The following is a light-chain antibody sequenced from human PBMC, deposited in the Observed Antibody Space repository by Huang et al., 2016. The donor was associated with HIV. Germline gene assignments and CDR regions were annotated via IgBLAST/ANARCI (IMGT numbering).Light chain of an antibody. J-gene: IGKJ5*01. CDR3: QQSYSTWIT. V-gene: IGKV1-39*01. Sequence: IQMPQSPSSLSASVGDRVTITCRASQSIDGYLNWYQQKPGKAPKLLISSASTLHTGVPPRFSGSGSGTDYTLIIDNVQPDDFATYFCQQSYSTWITFGQGSRLDIK. CDR2: SAS. CDR1: QSIDGY.